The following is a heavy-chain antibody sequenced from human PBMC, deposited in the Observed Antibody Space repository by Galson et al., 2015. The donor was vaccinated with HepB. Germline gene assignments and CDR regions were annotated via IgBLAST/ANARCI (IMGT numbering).Heavy chain of an antibody. V-gene: IGHV3-30*18. Sequence: SLRLSCAASGFTFSSYGMHWVRQAPGKGLEWVAVISYDGSNKYYADSVKGRFTISRDNSKNTLYLQMNSLRAEDTAVYYCAKAVGYDFWTAPPDDYWGQGTLVTVSS. CDR2: ISYDGSNK. CDR1: GFTFSSYG. CDR3: AKAVGYDFWTAPPDDY. D-gene: IGHD3-3*01. J-gene: IGHJ4*02.